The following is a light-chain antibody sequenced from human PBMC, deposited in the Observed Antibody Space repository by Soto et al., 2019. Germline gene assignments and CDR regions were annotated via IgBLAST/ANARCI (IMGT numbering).Light chain of an antibody. CDR3: QQYGSAPRP. J-gene: IGKJ1*01. CDR2: AAS. CDR1: HSVSIL. V-gene: IGKV3-20*01. Sequence: EIVLTQSPSALSESPWERVGLTCRASHSVSILLAWYQKQPGQPPRLLIDAASSRATGIPDRFSGSGSGTDFTLTISRLEPEDFAVYYCQQYGSAPRPFGQGTKV.